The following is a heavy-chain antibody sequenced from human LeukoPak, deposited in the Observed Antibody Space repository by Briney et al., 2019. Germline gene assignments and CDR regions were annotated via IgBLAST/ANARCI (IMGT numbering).Heavy chain of an antibody. Sequence: SETLSLTCAVYGGSFIGYYWSWIRQPPGKGLEWIGEINHSGSTNYNPSLKSRVTISVDTSKNQFSLKLSSVTAADTAVYYCARGYSSSWQYWGQGTLVTVSS. CDR3: ARGYSSSWQY. CDR2: INHSGST. CDR1: GGSFIGYY. D-gene: IGHD6-13*01. J-gene: IGHJ4*02. V-gene: IGHV4-34*01.